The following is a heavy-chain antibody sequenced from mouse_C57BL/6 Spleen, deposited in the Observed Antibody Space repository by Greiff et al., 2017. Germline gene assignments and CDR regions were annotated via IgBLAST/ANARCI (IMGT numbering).Heavy chain of an antibody. Sequence: VQLQQSGPGLVQPSQSLSITCTVSGFSFTSYGVHWVRQSPGKGLEWLGVIWSGGSTDYNAAFISRLSISKDNSKSQVFFKMNSLQADDTAIYYCARPIDSSGSWFAYWGQGTLVTVSA. CDR3: ARPIDSSGSWFAY. CDR2: IWSGGST. CDR1: GFSFTSYG. V-gene: IGHV2-2*01. D-gene: IGHD3-2*02. J-gene: IGHJ3*01.